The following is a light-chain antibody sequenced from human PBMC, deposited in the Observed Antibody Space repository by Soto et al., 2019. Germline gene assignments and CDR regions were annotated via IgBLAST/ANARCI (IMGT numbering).Light chain of an antibody. CDR3: QQYGSSLLT. V-gene: IGKV3-20*01. CDR1: QSVSSSS. CDR2: VAS. J-gene: IGKJ4*01. Sequence: EIVLTQSPGTLSLSPGERATLSCRASQSVSSSSLAWYQQKPGQAPRLLIYVASSRATGIPDRFSGSGSGTDFTLTISRLEPEEFAVYYCQQYGSSLLTFGGGTKVEI.